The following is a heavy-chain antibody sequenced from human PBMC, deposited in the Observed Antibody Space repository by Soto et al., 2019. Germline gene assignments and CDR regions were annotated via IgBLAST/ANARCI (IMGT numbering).Heavy chain of an antibody. CDR1: GDSVSSNGAC. CDR3: ARVHCSAGTCLDGLDF. J-gene: IGHJ6*02. V-gene: IGHV6-1*01. CDR2: IYYRSKWFH. D-gene: IGHD2-15*01. Sequence: SQTLSLTCVISGDSVSSNGACWNWIRQSPSRGLQWLGRIYYRSKWFHDYAASVESRMAINPDTSRNQFSLQLDYVTPEDTAVYYCARVHCSAGTCLDGLDFWGQGTTVTVSS.